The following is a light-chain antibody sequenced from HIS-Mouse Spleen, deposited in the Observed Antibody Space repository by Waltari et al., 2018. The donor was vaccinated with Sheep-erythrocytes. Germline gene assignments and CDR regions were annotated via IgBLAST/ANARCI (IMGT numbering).Light chain of an antibody. CDR3: CSYAGSYNHV. CDR2: DGS. Sequence: QSALTQPASVSGSPGQSITISCTGTSSDVGSYNLVSWYQQHPGKAPKLRIYDGSKRPSGVSNRFSGSKSGNTASLTISGLQAEDEADYYCCSYAGSYNHVFATGTKVTVL. V-gene: IGLV2-23*01. J-gene: IGLJ1*01. CDR1: SSDVGSYNL.